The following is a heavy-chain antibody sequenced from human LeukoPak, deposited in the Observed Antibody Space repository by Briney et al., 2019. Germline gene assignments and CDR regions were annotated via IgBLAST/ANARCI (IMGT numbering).Heavy chain of an antibody. D-gene: IGHD3-22*01. CDR1: GGSFSGYY. Sequence: SETLSLTCAVYGGSFSGYYWSWIRQPPGKGLEWIGEINHSGSTNYNPSLKSRVTISVDTSKNQFSLKLSSVTAADTAVYYCARAWGGITMIPGSFDYWGQGTLVTVSS. CDR2: INHSGST. CDR3: ARAWGGITMIPGSFDY. V-gene: IGHV4-34*01. J-gene: IGHJ4*02.